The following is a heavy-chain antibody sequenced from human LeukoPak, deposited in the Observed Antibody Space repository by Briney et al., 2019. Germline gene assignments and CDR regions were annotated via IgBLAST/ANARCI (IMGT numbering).Heavy chain of an antibody. Sequence: GRSLRLSCAASGFTFSSYSMNWVRQAPGKGLEWVSSISSSSSYIYYADSVKGRFTISRDNAKNSLYLQMNSLRAEDTAVYYCARQAVAGPTLDYYYGMDVWGQGTTVTVSS. D-gene: IGHD6-19*01. J-gene: IGHJ6*02. CDR1: GFTFSSYS. CDR2: ISSSSSYI. CDR3: ARQAVAGPTLDYYYGMDV. V-gene: IGHV3-21*01.